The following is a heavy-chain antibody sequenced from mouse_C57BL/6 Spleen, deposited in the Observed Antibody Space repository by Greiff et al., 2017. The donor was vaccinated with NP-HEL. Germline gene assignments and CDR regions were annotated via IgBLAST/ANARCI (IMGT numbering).Heavy chain of an antibody. Sequence: QVQLQQPGAELVMPGASVKLSCKASGYTFTSYWMHWVKQRPGQGLEWIGEIDPSDSYTNYNQKFKGKSTLTVDKSSSTAYMQLSSLTSEDSAVYYCARVGYYGFDDWGTGTTVTVSS. V-gene: IGHV1-69*01. CDR3: ARVGYYGFDD. CDR1: GYTFTSYW. J-gene: IGHJ1*03. CDR2: IDPSDSYT. D-gene: IGHD1-1*01.